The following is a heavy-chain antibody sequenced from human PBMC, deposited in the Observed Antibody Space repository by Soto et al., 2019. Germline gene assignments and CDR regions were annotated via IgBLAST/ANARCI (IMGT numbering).Heavy chain of an antibody. CDR3: ARVEDYGDYFDY. V-gene: IGHV1-3*03. D-gene: IGHD4-17*01. Sequence: ASVKVSCKTSGYTFSTYSMHWVRQAPGQRPEWMGWINTANGNTKYSQEFQGRVTITTDTSASTAYMDLSSLRSADTAVYYCARVEDYGDYFDYWGQGTLVTVSS. J-gene: IGHJ4*02. CDR2: INTANGNT. CDR1: GYTFSTYS.